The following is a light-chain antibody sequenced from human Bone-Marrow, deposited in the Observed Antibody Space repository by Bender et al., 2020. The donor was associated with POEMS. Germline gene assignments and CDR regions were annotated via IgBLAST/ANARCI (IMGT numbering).Light chain of an antibody. J-gene: IGLJ3*02. V-gene: IGLV2-11*01. Sequence: QSALTQPRSVSGSPGQSVTISCTGTCSDVGGYNYVSWYQQYPGKAPKLMIYGVSKRPSGVPDRFSGSKSDNTASLTISGLQAEDEADYYCCSYAGTYTWVFGGGTKLTVL. CDR3: CSYAGTYTWV. CDR1: CSDVGGYNY. CDR2: GVS.